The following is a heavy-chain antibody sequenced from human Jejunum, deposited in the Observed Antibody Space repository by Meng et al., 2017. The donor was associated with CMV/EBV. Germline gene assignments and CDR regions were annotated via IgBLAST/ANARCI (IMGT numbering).Heavy chain of an antibody. CDR3: ARGVVGTGN. Sequence: QVQFVQSGAEVKKPGASVKISCKASGYTYTRDAVYWVRQAPGQGLEWMGWINGGDGDTKYSQKFQDRVTITRDISANTVYIELSSLRFEDTAAYYCARGVVGTGNWGQGTLVTVSS. CDR2: INGGDGDT. D-gene: IGHD1-14*01. J-gene: IGHJ1*01. V-gene: IGHV1-3*01. CDR1: GYTYTRDA.